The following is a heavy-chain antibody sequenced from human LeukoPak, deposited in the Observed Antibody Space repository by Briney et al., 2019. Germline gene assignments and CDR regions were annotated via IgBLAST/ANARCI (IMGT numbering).Heavy chain of an antibody. D-gene: IGHD1-26*01. CDR3: ASPYSGSYWYYFDY. Sequence: GGSLRLSCAASGFAFSRYSMNWVRQAPGKGLEWVSAISGSGGSTYYADSVKGRFTISRDNSKNTLYLQMNSLRAEDTAVYYCASPYSGSYWYYFDYWGQGTLVTVSS. V-gene: IGHV3-23*01. CDR1: GFAFSRYS. CDR2: ISGSGGST. J-gene: IGHJ4*02.